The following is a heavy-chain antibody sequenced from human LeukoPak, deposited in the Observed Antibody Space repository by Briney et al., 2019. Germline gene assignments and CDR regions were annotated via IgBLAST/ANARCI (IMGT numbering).Heavy chain of an antibody. CDR1: GYSFTSYD. CDR3: ATSLFCSNGVCYTGGYYFDY. J-gene: IGHJ4*02. Sequence: ASVKVSCKASGYSFTSYDVTWVRQAPGQGLEWMGWMNPNSGNTAYAQKFQGRVTITSYTPITTAYMELSSLRSEDTAVYYYATSLFCSNGVCYTGGYYFDYWGQGTLVTVSS. CDR2: MNPNSGNT. D-gene: IGHD2-8*01. V-gene: IGHV1-8*03.